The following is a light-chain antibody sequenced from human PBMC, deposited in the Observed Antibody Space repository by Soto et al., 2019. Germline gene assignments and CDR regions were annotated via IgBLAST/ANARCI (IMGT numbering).Light chain of an antibody. J-gene: IGKJ4*01. CDR3: QQLSRYPLT. Sequence: DIQLTQSPSFLSASVGDRVTITCRASQALSNYLAWYQQKPGKAPDRLIYSASTLQSGVPSRFSGSGSETEFTLTIRALQPEDFATDYGQQLSRYPLTFGGGTQVDIK. CDR1: QALSNY. CDR2: SAS. V-gene: IGKV1-9*01.